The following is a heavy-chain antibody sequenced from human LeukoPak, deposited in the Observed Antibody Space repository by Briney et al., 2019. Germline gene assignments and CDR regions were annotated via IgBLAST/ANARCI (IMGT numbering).Heavy chain of an antibody. D-gene: IGHD6-13*01. V-gene: IGHV3-23*01. CDR3: ARVPYGGSSLVYFDY. CDR2: FSGSGGST. J-gene: IGHJ4*02. CDR1: GFTLSSYA. Sequence: PGGSLRLSCAASGFTLSSYALTGFRQAPGKGWEGVSAFSGSGGSTYYADSVKGRFTISRDNSKNTLYLQMNSLRAEDTAVYYCARVPYGGSSLVYFDYWGQGTLVTVSS.